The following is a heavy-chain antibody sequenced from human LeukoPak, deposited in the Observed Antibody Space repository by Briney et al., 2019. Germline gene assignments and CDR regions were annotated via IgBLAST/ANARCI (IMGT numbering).Heavy chain of an antibody. CDR2: IKQDGSEK. CDR3: VRDGDDFNFDY. CDR1: GFTFSSYW. Sequence: PGGSLRLSCAASGFTFSSYWMSWVRQAPGKGLEWVANIKQDGSEKYYVDSVRGRFTISRDNAKNSLYLQMNSLRAEDTAVYFCVRDGDDFNFDYWGQGSLVTVSS. V-gene: IGHV3-7*01. J-gene: IGHJ4*02. D-gene: IGHD5-24*01.